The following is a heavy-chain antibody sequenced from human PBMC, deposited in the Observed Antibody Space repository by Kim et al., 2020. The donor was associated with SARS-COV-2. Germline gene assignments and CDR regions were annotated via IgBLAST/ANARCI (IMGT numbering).Heavy chain of an antibody. J-gene: IGHJ5*02. Sequence: SVKVSCKASGGTFSSYAISWVRQAPGQGLEWMGGIIPIFGTANYAQKFQGRVTITADESTSTAYMELSSLRSEDTAVYYCAREHYYDSSEVGYWFDPWGQGTLVTVSS. V-gene: IGHV1-69*13. CDR3: AREHYYDSSEVGYWFDP. D-gene: IGHD3-22*01. CDR2: IIPIFGTA. CDR1: GGTFSSYA.